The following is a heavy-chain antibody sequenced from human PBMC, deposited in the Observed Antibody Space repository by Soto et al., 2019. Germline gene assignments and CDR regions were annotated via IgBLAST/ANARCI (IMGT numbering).Heavy chain of an antibody. CDR3: AREGMVGYCSSTSCLHYYYYGMDV. V-gene: IGHV4-34*01. Sequence: SETLSLTCAVYGGSFSGYYWSWIRQPPGKGLEWIGEINHSGSTNYNPSLKSRVTISVDTSKNQFSLKLSSVTAADTVVYYCAREGMVGYCSSTSCLHYYYYGMDVWGQGTTVTVSS. J-gene: IGHJ6*02. D-gene: IGHD2-2*01. CDR1: GGSFSGYY. CDR2: INHSGST.